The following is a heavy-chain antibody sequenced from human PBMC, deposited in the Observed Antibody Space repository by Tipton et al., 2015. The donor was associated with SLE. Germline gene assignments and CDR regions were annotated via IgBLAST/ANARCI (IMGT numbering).Heavy chain of an antibody. CDR2: IYHSGST. D-gene: IGHD3-3*01. Sequence: TLSLTCAVSGYSFSSGYYWGWIRQPPGKGLEWIGSIYHSGSTYYNPSLKSRVTISVDTSKNQFSLKLSSVTAADTAVYYCARVTIFGVVTYWYFDLWGRGTLVTVSS. CDR3: ARVTIFGVVTYWYFDL. CDR1: GYSFSSGYY. V-gene: IGHV4-38-2*01. J-gene: IGHJ2*01.